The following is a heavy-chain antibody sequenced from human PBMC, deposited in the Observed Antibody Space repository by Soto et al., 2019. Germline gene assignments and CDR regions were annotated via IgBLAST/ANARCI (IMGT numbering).Heavy chain of an antibody. V-gene: IGHV1-8*01. Sequence: QVQLVQSGAEVKKPGASVKVSCKASGYTFINYDINWVRQATGQGLEWMGWMNAKSGNTDSAQKFQGRVTMTRDTSISTAYMELSSLKSDDTAVYYCARTWGDLDYWGQGTLVTVSS. CDR2: MNAKSGNT. D-gene: IGHD3-16*01. CDR1: GYTFINYD. J-gene: IGHJ4*02. CDR3: ARTWGDLDY.